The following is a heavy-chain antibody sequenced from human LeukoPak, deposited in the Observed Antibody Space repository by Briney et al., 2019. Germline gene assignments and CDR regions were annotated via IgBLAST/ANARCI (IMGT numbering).Heavy chain of an antibody. CDR3: TRARTDSSQTHMDV. CDR2: ISRSGSTK. D-gene: IGHD6-13*01. CDR1: GFTFSDYN. J-gene: IGHJ6*03. V-gene: IGHV3-11*01. Sequence: GGSLRLSCAASGFTFSDYNMRWIRQAPGKGLEWVSSISRSGSTKYYADSVKGRFTISRDNAKNSLFLQMNSLRAEDTAVYYCTRARTDSSQTHMDVWGKGTTVTVSS.